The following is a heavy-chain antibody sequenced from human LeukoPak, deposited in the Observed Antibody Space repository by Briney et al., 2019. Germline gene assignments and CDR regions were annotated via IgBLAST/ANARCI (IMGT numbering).Heavy chain of an antibody. CDR3: ARVSWSPGTSYYYMDV. D-gene: IGHD1-1*01. CDR2: INHGGST. Sequence: SETLSLTCAVYGGSFSDYYWSWIRQPPGKGLEWIGEINHGGSTNYNPSLKSRVTISVDTSKNHFSLKLTSVTAADTAVYYCARVSWSPGTSYYYMDVWGKGTTITVSS. CDR1: GGSFSDYY. J-gene: IGHJ6*03. V-gene: IGHV4-34*01.